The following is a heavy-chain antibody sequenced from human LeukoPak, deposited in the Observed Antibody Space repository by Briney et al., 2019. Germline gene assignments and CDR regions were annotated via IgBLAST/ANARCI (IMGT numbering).Heavy chain of an antibody. V-gene: IGHV1-8*01. CDR3: ASRGPRYIYDY. CDR1: GYTLTSYD. J-gene: IGHJ4*02. CDR2: MNPNSGNT. Sequence: ASVKVSCKASGYTLTSYDIHWVRQATGQGLEWMGWMNPNSGNTGYAQKFQGRVTMTRNTSISTAYMELSSLRSGDTAVYYCASRGPRYIYDYWGQGTLVTVSS. D-gene: IGHD3-9*01.